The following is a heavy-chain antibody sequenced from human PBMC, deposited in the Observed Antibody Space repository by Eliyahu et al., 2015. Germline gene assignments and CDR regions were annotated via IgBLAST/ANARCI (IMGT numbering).Heavy chain of an antibody. V-gene: IGHV3-66*01. CDR2: IYSGGST. Sequence: EVQLVESGGGLVQPGGSLRLSCAASGFTXXRNYMSWVRQAPGKGLEWVSVIYSGGSTYYADSVKGRFTISRDNSKNTLYLQMNSLRAEDTAVYYCARFGRGYSSSWYSLDYWGQGTLVTVSS. J-gene: IGHJ4*02. CDR3: ARFGRGYSSSWYSLDY. CDR1: GFTXXRNY. D-gene: IGHD6-13*01.